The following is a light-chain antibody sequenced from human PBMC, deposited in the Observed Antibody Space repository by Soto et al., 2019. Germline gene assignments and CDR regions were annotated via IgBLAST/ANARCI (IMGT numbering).Light chain of an antibody. CDR2: DAN. CDR3: GSSDSSMSAYV. CDR1: SSNIGGNS. J-gene: IGLJ1*01. V-gene: IGLV1-51*01. Sequence: QSLLTQPPSVSTAPGHKVTISFSGSSSNIGGNSVSWYQQLPGTAPKLLIYDANKRPSGTPDRFSGSKSGTSATLGITGFKTGDEADYYCGSSDSSMSAYVFGTWTKVPV.